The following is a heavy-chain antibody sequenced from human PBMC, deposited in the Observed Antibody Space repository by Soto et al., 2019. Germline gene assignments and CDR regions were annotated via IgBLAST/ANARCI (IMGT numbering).Heavy chain of an antibody. CDR3: AKASIAAAGYPDYYYGMDV. CDR1: GFTFSSYA. J-gene: IGHJ6*02. CDR2: ISGSGGST. D-gene: IGHD6-13*01. V-gene: IGHV3-23*01. Sequence: PGGSLRLPCAASGFTFSSYAMSWVRQAPGKGLEWVSAISGSGGSTYYADSVKGRFTISRDNSRNTLYLQMNSLRAEDTAVYYCAKASIAAAGYPDYYYGMDVWGQGTTVTVSS.